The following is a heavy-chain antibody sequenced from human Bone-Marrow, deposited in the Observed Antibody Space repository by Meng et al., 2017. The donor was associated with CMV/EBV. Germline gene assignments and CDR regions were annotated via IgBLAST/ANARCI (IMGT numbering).Heavy chain of an antibody. D-gene: IGHD2-2*01. V-gene: IGHV1-2*02. CDR2: INPNSGGT. J-gene: IGHJ2*01. CDR1: FIDYY. CDR3: ARILRHGGTNWVVRDWYFDL. Sequence: FIDYYSHWLRHAHLQGREWMVSINPNSGGTNYAQNFQGLFTMTSDTSTNTAYMDLRSLRPDDTAVYSCARILRHGGTNWVVRDWYFDLWGRGTLVTVSS.